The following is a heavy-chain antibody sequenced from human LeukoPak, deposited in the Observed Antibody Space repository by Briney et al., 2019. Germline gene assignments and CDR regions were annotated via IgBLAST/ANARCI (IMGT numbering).Heavy chain of an antibody. CDR2: MHGDGSSA. CDR3: ARALGYWNTINYS. J-gene: IGHJ5*02. CDR1: GFTLSTYW. Sequence: GGSLRLSCAASGFTLSTYWMHWVRQAPGKGLVWISRMHGDGSSASYADSVKGRFTISRDNAKNTLYLQMNSLRAEDTAVYYCARALGYWNTINYSWGQGTLVTVSS. D-gene: IGHD2-15*01. V-gene: IGHV3-74*01.